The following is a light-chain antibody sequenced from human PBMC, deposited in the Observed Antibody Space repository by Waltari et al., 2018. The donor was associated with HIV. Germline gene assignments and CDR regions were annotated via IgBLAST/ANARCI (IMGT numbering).Light chain of an antibody. CDR2: ETS. Sequence: QAVVTQEPSLTVSPGGTVTLTCGSSTGAVTSGHFPYWFQQKPGQAPRTLIDETSNKHSWTPARFSGSLLGGKAALTLSGAQPEDEAVYYCLLSYSRARVFGGGTKLTV. CDR1: TGAVTSGHF. V-gene: IGLV7-46*01. CDR3: LLSYSRARV. J-gene: IGLJ3*02.